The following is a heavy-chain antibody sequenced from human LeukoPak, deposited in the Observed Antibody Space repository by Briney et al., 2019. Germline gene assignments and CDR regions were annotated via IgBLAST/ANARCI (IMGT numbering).Heavy chain of an antibody. CDR3: ARATPGTPQF. CDR2: ISHDDETI. D-gene: IGHD3-10*01. CDR1: GFTIRYYY. V-gene: IGHV3-11*01. J-gene: IGHJ4*02. Sequence: PGGSLRLSCAVSGFTIRYYYMSWIRQAPGKGLEWVAYISHDDETIYYADSVRGRFTVSRDNAKDSLFLQMNSLRVEDMAVYFCARATPGTPQFWGQGVLVTVSA.